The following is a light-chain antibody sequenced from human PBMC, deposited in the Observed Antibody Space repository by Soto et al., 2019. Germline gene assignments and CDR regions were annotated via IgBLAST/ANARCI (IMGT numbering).Light chain of an antibody. CDR1: QSVSSSY. V-gene: IGKV3-20*01. Sequence: EIVLTQSPGTLSLSPGERATLSCRASQSVSSSYLAWYQQKPGQAPRLLIYGASSRATSIPDRFSGSGSVTDFNLTISRLEPEDCPVYYCQQYGSSPPITCGQGTRLEIK. CDR2: GAS. J-gene: IGKJ5*01. CDR3: QQYGSSPPIT.